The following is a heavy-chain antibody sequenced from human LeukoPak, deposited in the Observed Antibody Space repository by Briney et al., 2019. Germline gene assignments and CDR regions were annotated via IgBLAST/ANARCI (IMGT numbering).Heavy chain of an antibody. CDR2: ISSSSSTI. D-gene: IGHD1-1*01. Sequence: GGSLRLSCAASEFIFSSYSMNWVRQTPGKGLEWVSYISSSSSTIYYADSVKGRFTISRDNAKNSLYLQMNSLRAEDTAVYYCARGGSPVHYYYMDVWGKGTTVTISS. J-gene: IGHJ6*03. V-gene: IGHV3-48*01. CDR1: EFIFSSYS. CDR3: ARGGSPVHYYYMDV.